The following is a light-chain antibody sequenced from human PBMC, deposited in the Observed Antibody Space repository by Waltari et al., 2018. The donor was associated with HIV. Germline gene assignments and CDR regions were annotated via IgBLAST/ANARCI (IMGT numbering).Light chain of an antibody. CDR1: QSVLYSSNNKDY. J-gene: IGKJ1*01. V-gene: IGKV4-1*01. CDR2: WAS. CDR3: QQYYSTPLT. Sequence: DIVMTQSPDSLVVSLGERATINCKSSQSVLYSSNNKDYLAWYQQKLGQPHKLLIYWASTRESGVPDRFSGSGSGTDFTLTIRSLQAEDVAVYYCQQYYSTPLTFGQGTKVEIK.